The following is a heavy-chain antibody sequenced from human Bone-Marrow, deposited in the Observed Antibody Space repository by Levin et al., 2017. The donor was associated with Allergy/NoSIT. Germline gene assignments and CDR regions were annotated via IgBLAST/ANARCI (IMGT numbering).Heavy chain of an antibody. CDR3: ARDLRQIVVPAANRLGY. Sequence: GGSLRLSCAASGFTFSSYAMHWVRQAPGKGLERVAVISYDGNNKYYADSVKGRFSISRDNSKNTLFLQMNSLRPEDTAMYYCARDLRQIVVPAANRLGYWGQGILVTVSS. CDR2: ISYDGNNK. D-gene: IGHD2-2*01. V-gene: IGHV3-30-3*01. J-gene: IGHJ4*02. CDR1: GFTFSSYA.